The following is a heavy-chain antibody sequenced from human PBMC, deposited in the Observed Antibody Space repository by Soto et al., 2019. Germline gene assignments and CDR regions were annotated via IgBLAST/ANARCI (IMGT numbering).Heavy chain of an antibody. V-gene: IGHV3-15*01. CDR3: CVQLLILSYYGMVV. J-gene: IGHJ6*02. Sequence: GGSLRLSCAASGFTFSNAWMSWVRQAPGKGLEWVGRIKSKTDGGTTDYAAPVKGRFTISRDDSKNTLYLQMNSLKTEDTAVYYWCVQLLILSYYGMVVWGQGTTVTVSS. CDR2: IKSKTDGGTT. CDR1: GFTFSNAW. D-gene: IGHD2-2*01.